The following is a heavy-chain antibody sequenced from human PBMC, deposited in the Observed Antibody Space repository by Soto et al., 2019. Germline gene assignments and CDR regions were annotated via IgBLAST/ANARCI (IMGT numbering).Heavy chain of an antibody. CDR2: ISGSGGST. D-gene: IGHD3-9*01. J-gene: IGHJ4*02. CDR1: GFTFSSYA. V-gene: IGHV3-23*01. CDR3: AKAYYDILTGYGY. Sequence: GGSLRLSCAASGFTFSSYAMSWVRQAPGKGLEWVSAISGSGGSTYYADSVKGRFTISRDNSKSTLYLQMNSLRAEDTAVYYCAKAYYDILTGYGYWGQGTLVTVSS.